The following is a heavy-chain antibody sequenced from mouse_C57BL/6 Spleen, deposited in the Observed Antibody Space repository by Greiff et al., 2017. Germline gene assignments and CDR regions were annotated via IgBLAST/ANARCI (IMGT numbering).Heavy chain of an antibody. D-gene: IGHD1-1*01. V-gene: IGHV3-6*01. J-gene: IGHJ2*01. CDR2: ISYDGSN. CDR3: AREWAGSSYGYFDY. Sequence: ESGPGLVKPSQSLSLTCSVTGYSITSGYYWNWIRQFPGNKLEWMGYISYDGSNNYNPSLKNRISITRDTSKNQFFLELNSVTTEDTATYYCAREWAGSSYGYFDYWGQGTTLTVSA. CDR1: GYSITSGYY.